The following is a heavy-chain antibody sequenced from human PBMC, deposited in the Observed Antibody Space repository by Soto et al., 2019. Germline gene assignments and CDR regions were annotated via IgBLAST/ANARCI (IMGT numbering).Heavy chain of an antibody. CDR1: GGSFNNYV. Sequence: QVQLVQSGAEVRKPGSSVKVSCEASGGSFNNYVISWLRQAPGQGLEWMGGIIPNYEAANYAQKVRGRLTITADKATNTAYMELNSLRPEDTATYYCARYWNAGTLYGAFDIWGQGTTVSVS. D-gene: IGHD4-17*01. J-gene: IGHJ3*02. CDR3: ARYWNAGTLYGAFDI. CDR2: IIPNYEAA. V-gene: IGHV1-69*06.